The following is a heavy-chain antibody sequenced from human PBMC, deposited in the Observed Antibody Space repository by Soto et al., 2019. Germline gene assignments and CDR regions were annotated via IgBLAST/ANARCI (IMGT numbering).Heavy chain of an antibody. Sequence: SETLSLTCTVSGGSISSYYWSWIRQPPGKGLEWIGYIYYSGSTNYNPSLKSRVTISVDTSKNQFSLKLSSVTAADTAVYYCARDLPTVTTLRTYYYYYMDVWGKGTTVTVSS. CDR3: ARDLPTVTTLRTYYYYYMDV. D-gene: IGHD4-17*01. J-gene: IGHJ6*03. V-gene: IGHV4-59*01. CDR2: IYYSGST. CDR1: GGSISSYY.